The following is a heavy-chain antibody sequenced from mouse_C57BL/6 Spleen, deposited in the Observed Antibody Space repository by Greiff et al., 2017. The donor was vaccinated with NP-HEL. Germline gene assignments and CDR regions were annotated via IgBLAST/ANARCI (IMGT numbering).Heavy chain of an antibody. J-gene: IGHJ3*01. D-gene: IGHD1-3*01. CDR2: INPNNGGT. V-gene: IGHV1-26*01. CDR1: GYTFTDYY. Sequence: VQLQQSGPELVKPGASVKISCKASGYTFTDYYMNWVKQSHGKSLEWIGDINPNNGGTSYNQKFKGKATLTVDKSSSTAYMELRSLTSEDSAVYYCARYGAHAPWFAYWGQGTLVTVSA. CDR3: ARYGAHAPWFAY.